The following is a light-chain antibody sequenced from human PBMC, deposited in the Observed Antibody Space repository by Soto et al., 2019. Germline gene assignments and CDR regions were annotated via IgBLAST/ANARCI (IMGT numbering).Light chain of an antibody. J-gene: IGKJ1*01. CDR3: MQTLQTPWT. CDR1: PSLLHSNGYNY. CDR2: LGS. Sequence: DIVRTQSPLSLPVTPGERPSISCGSSPSLLHSNGYNYLDWYLQKPGQSTQVLIYLGSNRASGVPDRLSGSGSGKDFTLKISRVEAEDVGVDDGMQTLQTPWTFGQGTKVDI. V-gene: IGKV2-28*01.